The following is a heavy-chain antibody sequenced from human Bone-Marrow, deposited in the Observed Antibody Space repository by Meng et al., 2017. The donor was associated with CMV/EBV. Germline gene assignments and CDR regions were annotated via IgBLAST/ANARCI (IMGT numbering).Heavy chain of an antibody. D-gene: IGHD2-2*02. Sequence: ASVKVSCKASGYTFTGYYMHWVRRAPGQGLEWMGWINPNSGGTNYAQKFQGRVTMTRDTSISTAYMELSRLRSDDTAVYYCARIGTYCSSTSCYTFDIWGQGTMVTVSS. V-gene: IGHV1-2*02. J-gene: IGHJ3*02. CDR3: ARIGTYCSSTSCYTFDI. CDR1: GYTFTGYY. CDR2: INPNSGGT.